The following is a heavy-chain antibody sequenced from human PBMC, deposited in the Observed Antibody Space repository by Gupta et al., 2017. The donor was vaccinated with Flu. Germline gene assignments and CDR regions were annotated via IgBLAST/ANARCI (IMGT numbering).Heavy chain of an antibody. D-gene: IGHD5-12*01. CDR1: GFSLRDSW. Sequence: EAQLLESGGGLVQPGGSLRLSCVGPGFSLRDSWLCWVRQTPEKGLEWVANIHHYGSGRYYADSVQGRFTISRDNVENSVFLQMNSLRVEDTAIYYCARDAYGGYLDTWGQGTRVIVSS. CDR2: IHHYGSGR. V-gene: IGHV3-7*01. CDR3: ARDAYGGYLDT. J-gene: IGHJ5*02.